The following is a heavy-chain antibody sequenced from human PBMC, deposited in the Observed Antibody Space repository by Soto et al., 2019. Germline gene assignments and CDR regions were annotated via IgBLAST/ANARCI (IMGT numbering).Heavy chain of an antibody. J-gene: IGHJ4*02. CDR3: AKDRDRDIVVVPAAPFDY. CDR2: ISGSGGST. Sequence: GGSLRLSCAASGFTFSSYAMSWVRQAPGKGLEWVSAISGSGGSTYYADSVKGRFTISRDNSKNTLYLQMNSLRVEDTAVYYCAKDRDRDIVVVPAAPFDYWGQGTLVTVSS. CDR1: GFTFSSYA. D-gene: IGHD2-2*01. V-gene: IGHV3-23*01.